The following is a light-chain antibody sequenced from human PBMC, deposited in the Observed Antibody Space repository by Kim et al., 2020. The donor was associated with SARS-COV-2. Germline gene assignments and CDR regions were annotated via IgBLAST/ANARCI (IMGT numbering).Light chain of an antibody. CDR3: QAWDSSIYV. J-gene: IGLJ1*01. CDR1: KLGDKY. CDR2: RDN. Sequence: VSPGKTASITCSGDKLGDKYASWYQQKPGQSPVVVIFRDNRRPSGIPERFSGSNSGNTATLTISGTQAMDEADYYCQAWDSSIYVFGTGTKVTVL. V-gene: IGLV3-1*01.